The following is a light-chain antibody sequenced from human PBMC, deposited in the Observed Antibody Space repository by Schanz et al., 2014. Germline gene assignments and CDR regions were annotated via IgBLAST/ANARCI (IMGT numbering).Light chain of an antibody. J-gene: IGKJ1*01. CDR1: QSVDNS. CDR2: DAS. Sequence: EIVLTQSPGTLSLSPGERATLSCRASQSVDNSLAWYQQKPGQAPRLLIYDASNRATGIPDRFSGSGSGTDFTLTISRLEPEDFAVYYCQQYGSSPPTFGQGTKVEI. V-gene: IGKV3-20*01. CDR3: QQYGSSPPT.